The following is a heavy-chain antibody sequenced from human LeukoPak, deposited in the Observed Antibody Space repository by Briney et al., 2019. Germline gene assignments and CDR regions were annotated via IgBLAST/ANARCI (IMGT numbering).Heavy chain of an antibody. J-gene: IGHJ4*02. CDR2: IYYSGST. Sequence: SQTLSLTCTVSGGSISSGGYYWSWIRQHPGKGLEWIGCIYYSGSTYYNPSLKSRVTISVDTSKNQFSLKLSSVTAADTAVYYCAKPGTTGLGWAQFDYWGQGSLVTVSS. D-gene: IGHD7-27*01. CDR3: AKPGTTGLGWAQFDY. V-gene: IGHV4-31*03. CDR1: GGSISSGGYY.